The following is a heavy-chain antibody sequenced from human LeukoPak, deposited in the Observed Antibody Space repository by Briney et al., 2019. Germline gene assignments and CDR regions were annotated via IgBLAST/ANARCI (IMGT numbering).Heavy chain of an antibody. D-gene: IGHD5-12*01. CDR1: GYTFTGYY. CDR3: ARSNSGYLYYFDY. V-gene: IGHV1-2*02. CDR2: INPNSGGT. J-gene: IGHJ4*02. Sequence: ASVKVSCKASGYTFTGYYMHWVRQAPGQGLEWMGWINPNSGGTNYAQKFQGRVTITADESTSTAYMELSSLRSEDTAVYYCARSNSGYLYYFDYWGQGTLVTVSS.